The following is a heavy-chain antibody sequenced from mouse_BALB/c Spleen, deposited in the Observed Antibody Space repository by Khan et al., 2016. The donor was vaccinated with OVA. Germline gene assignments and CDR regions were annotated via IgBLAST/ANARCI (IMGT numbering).Heavy chain of an antibody. CDR3: VRDGAYHRNDGWFAY. CDR2: INPSNGYT. Sequence: QIQLVQSGAELARPGASVKMSCKASGYTFTSYTIHWIKKRPGQGLEWIGYINPSNGYTNYNQKFKDKATLTTYKSSTTAYLQLSSLTSDDSAVYNCVRDGAYHRNDGWFAYWGQGTLVTVSA. CDR1: GYTFTSYT. D-gene: IGHD2-14*01. J-gene: IGHJ3*01. V-gene: IGHV1-4*01.